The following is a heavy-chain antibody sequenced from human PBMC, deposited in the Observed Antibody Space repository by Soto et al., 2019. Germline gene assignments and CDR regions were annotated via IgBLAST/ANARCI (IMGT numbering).Heavy chain of an antibody. Sequence: QVQLQQWGAGLLKPSETLSLTCAVYGGSFSGYYWSWIRQPPGKGLEWIGEINHSGSTNYNPSLKSRVTISVDTSKNQFSLKLSSVTAADTAVYYCARGHLFGVVKKGLYYFDYWGQGTLVTVSS. CDR1: GGSFSGYY. CDR3: ARGHLFGVVKKGLYYFDY. CDR2: INHSGST. D-gene: IGHD3-3*01. V-gene: IGHV4-34*01. J-gene: IGHJ4*02.